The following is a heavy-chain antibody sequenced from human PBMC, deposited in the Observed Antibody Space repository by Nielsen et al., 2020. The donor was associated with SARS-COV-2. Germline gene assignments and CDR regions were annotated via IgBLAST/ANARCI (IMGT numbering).Heavy chain of an antibody. CDR3: ARGDLVVVPSPILGLGPFFYYFYLDV. V-gene: IGHV4-4*02. CDR1: GGSVSSNDW. Sequence: SETLSLTCAVSGGSVSSNDWWTSVRQSPGTGLEWIGEVSHSGSINYNPSLKSRVTLSMDKSKRQFSLRLTSVSAADTAVYFCARGDLVVVPSPILGLGPFFYYFYLDVWGKGTTVIVSS. J-gene: IGHJ6*03. D-gene: IGHD2-2*01. CDR2: VSHSGSI.